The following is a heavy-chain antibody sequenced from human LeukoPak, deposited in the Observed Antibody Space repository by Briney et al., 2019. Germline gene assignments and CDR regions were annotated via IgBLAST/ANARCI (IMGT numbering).Heavy chain of an antibody. CDR1: GYTFTSHD. V-gene: IGHV1-8*01. D-gene: IGHD4-17*01. CDR2: MNPNSGNT. Sequence: ASVKVSCRASGYTFTSHDINWVRQATGQGLEWMGWMNPNSGNTGYAQKFQGRVTMTRNTSISTAYMELSSLRSEDTAVYYCARVFKGVTTIDHWGQGTLVTVSS. J-gene: IGHJ4*02. CDR3: ARVFKGVTTIDH.